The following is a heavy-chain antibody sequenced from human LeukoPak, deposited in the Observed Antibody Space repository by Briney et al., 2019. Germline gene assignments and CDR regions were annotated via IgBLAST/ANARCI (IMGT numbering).Heavy chain of an antibody. J-gene: IGHJ4*02. V-gene: IGHV3-9*01. Sequence: GGSLRLSCAASGFTFDDYAMHWVRQAPGKGLEWVSGISWNSGSIGYADSVKGRFTISRDNAKNSLYLQMNSLRAQATALYDCAKGSLTMFGTIWYWGQGTLVTVSS. CDR2: ISWNSGSI. CDR1: GFTFDDYA. D-gene: IGHD3-10*02. CDR3: AKGSLTMFGTIWY.